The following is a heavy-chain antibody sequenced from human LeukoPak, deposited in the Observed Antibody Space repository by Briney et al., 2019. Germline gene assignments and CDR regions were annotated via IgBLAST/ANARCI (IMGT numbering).Heavy chain of an antibody. CDR3: AFGERYFAFDI. V-gene: IGHV4-61*01. Sequence: PSETLSLTCIVSGGSLSSGRYYWSWIRQPPGKGLEWIGYIYNSVRTNYNPSLKSRVTISVDTSKNQLSLKLSSVTAADTAVYYCAFGERYFAFDIWGQGTMVTVSS. J-gene: IGHJ3*02. CDR1: GGSLSSGRYY. CDR2: IYNSVRT. D-gene: IGHD3-10*01.